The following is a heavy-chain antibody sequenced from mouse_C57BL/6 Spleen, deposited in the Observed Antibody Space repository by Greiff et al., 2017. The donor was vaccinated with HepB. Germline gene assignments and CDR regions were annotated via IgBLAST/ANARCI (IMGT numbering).Heavy chain of an antibody. CDR3: ASQGDSNSHIDY. Sequence: EVKVVESGGDLVKPGGSLKLSCAASGFTFSSYGMSWVRQTPDKRLEWVATISSGGSYTYYPDSVKGRITISRDTAKNTLYLQMSSLKSEDTAMYYVASQGDSNSHIDYWGQGTTLTVSS. CDR1: GFTFSSYG. CDR2: ISSGGSYT. J-gene: IGHJ2*01. V-gene: IGHV5-6*01. D-gene: IGHD2-5*01.